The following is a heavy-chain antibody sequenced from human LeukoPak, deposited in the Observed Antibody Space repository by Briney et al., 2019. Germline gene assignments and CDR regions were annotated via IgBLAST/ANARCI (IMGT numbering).Heavy chain of an antibody. V-gene: IGHV4-39*07. Sequence: SETLSLTCTVSGGSISSSSYYWGWIRQPPGKGLEWIGSIYYSGSTNYNPSLKSRVTISVDTSKNQFSLKLSSVTAADTAVYYCARGGNCSGGSCYSDRGWFDPWGQGTLVTVSS. J-gene: IGHJ5*02. CDR2: IYYSGST. D-gene: IGHD2-15*01. CDR3: ARGGNCSGGSCYSDRGWFDP. CDR1: GGSISSSSYY.